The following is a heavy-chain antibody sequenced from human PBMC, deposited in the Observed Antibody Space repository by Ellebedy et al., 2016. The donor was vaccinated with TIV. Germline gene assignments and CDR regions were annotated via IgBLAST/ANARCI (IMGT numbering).Heavy chain of an antibody. Sequence: SETLSLTCAVYGGSFSGYYWSWIRQPPGKGLEWIGYIYHSGGTHYNPSLNSRVTLSLDTPRNQFSLRLSSVTAADTAVYYCARRVVVIAGSHFYSYMDVWGTGATVIVS. CDR1: GGSFSGYY. V-gene: IGHV4-59*08. D-gene: IGHD2-21*01. J-gene: IGHJ6*03. CDR2: IYHSGGT. CDR3: ARRVVVIAGSHFYSYMDV.